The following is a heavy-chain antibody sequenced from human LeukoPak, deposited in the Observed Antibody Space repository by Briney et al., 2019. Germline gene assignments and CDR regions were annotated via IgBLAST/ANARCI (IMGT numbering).Heavy chain of an antibody. Sequence: ASVKVSCKASGYTFTGYYMHWVRQAPGQGLEWMGWINPNSGGTNYAQKFQGRVTMTRDTPISTAYMELTSLRSDDTAVYYCARAEVIDYGGQGTLVTVSS. V-gene: IGHV1-2*02. CDR2: INPNSGGT. CDR1: GYTFTGYY. J-gene: IGHJ4*02. D-gene: IGHD3-22*01. CDR3: ARAEVIDY.